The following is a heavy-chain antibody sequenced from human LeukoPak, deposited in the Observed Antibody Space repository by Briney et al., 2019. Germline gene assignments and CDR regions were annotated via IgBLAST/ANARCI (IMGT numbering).Heavy chain of an antibody. CDR2: ISTSSSYI. V-gene: IGHV3-21*01. J-gene: IGHJ3*02. CDR1: GFTFSSYT. Sequence: GGSLRLSCAASGFTFSSYTMNWVRQAPGKGLEWVSSISTSSSYIYYADSVKGRFTISRDNAKNSLFLQMNSLRAEDTAVYFCARGWYTDAFDIWGQGTMVTVSS. CDR3: ARGWYTDAFDI. D-gene: IGHD1-1*01.